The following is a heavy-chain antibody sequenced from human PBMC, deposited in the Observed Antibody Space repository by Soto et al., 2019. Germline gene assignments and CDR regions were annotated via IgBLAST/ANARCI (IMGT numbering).Heavy chain of an antibody. CDR3: ARLVSGYYDSSGYFYYYYGMDV. V-gene: IGHV4-59*01. CDR2: IYYSGST. CDR1: GGSISSYY. D-gene: IGHD3-22*01. Sequence: SETLSLTCTVSGGSISSYYWSWIRQPPGKGLEWIGYIYYSGSTNYNPSLKSRVTISVDTSKNQFSLKLSSVTAADTAVYYCARLVSGYYDSSGYFYYYYGMDVWGQGTTVTVSS. J-gene: IGHJ6*02.